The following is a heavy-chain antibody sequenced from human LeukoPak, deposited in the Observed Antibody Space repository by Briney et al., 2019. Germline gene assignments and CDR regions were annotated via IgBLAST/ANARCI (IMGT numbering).Heavy chain of an antibody. J-gene: IGHJ4*02. D-gene: IGHD2-8*02. CDR2: ISSGTDYI. CDR1: GFNFENYN. CDR3: ARYAGGNYFDY. Sequence: PGGSLRLSCAASGFNFENYNMSCVRQAPGKGLEWVSYISSGTDYIIEADSVKGRLTISKDSARNSLYLQMNSLTADDTAVYYCARYAGGNYFDYWDQGTLVTVSS. V-gene: IGHV3-21*01.